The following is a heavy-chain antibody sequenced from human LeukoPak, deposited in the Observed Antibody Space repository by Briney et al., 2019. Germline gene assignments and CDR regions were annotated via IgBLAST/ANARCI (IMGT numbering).Heavy chain of an antibody. D-gene: IGHD3-22*01. CDR3: ARDSRIQLWGYYYDSSGYRGFDY. Sequence: GGSLRLSCAASGFTFSSYSMNWVRQAPGKGLEWVSSISSSSSYIYYADSVKGRFTISRDSAKNSLYLQMNSLRAEDTAVYYCARDSRIQLWGYYYDSSGYRGFDYWGQGTLVTVSS. CDR2: ISSSSSYI. CDR1: GFTFSSYS. V-gene: IGHV3-21*01. J-gene: IGHJ4*02.